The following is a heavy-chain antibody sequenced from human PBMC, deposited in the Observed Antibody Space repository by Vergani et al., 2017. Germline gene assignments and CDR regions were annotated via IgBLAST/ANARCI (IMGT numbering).Heavy chain of an antibody. V-gene: IGHV1-69*01. D-gene: IGHD6-6*01. CDR1: GGTFSSYA. CDR2: IIPIFGTA. CDR3: AGRSSSSLGYYYMDV. Sequence: QMQLVQSGAEVKKPTSSVKVSCKASGGTFSSYAISWVRQAPGQGLEWMGGIIPIFGTANYAQKFQGRVTITADESTSTAYMELSSLRSEETAVYYCAGRSSSSLGYYYMDVWGKGTTVTVSS. J-gene: IGHJ6*03.